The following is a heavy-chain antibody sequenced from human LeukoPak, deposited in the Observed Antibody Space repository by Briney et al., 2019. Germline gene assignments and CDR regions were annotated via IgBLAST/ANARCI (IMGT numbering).Heavy chain of an antibody. CDR1: GFTFRSYW. J-gene: IGHJ4*02. V-gene: IGHV3-74*01. CDR3: ARVGIQRYFDY. Sequence: GGSPRLSCAASGFTFRSYWMHWVRQAPGKGLVWVSGINSDGSSTSYADAVKGRFTTSRDNAENTLYLQMNSLRAEDTAVYYCARVGIQRYFDYWGQGTLVTVSS. D-gene: IGHD5-18*01. CDR2: INSDGSST.